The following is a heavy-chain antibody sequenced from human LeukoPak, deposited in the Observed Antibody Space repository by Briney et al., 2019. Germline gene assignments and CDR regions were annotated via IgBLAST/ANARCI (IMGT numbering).Heavy chain of an antibody. CDR1: GYTFTSYY. CDR2: INPSGGST. V-gene: IGHV1-46*01. Sequence: ASVKVSCKASGYTFTSYYMHWVRQAPGQGLEWMGIINPSGGSTSYAQKFQGRVTMIRDTSTSTVYMDLSSLRSEDTAVYYCARERVTMVRGVHNWFDPWGQGTLVTVSS. CDR3: ARERVTMVRGVHNWFDP. J-gene: IGHJ5*02. D-gene: IGHD3-10*01.